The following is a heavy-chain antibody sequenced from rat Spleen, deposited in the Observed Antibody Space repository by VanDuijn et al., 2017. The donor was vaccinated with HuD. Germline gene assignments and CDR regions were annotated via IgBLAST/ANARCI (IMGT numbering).Heavy chain of an antibody. V-gene: IGHV2-43*01. Sequence: QVQLKESGPGLVQPSQTLSLTCTVSGFSLTSYHVSWVRKPPGKGLEWMGVIWTGGSTAYNSSFKSRLSVSRHISKSQVFLRMNSLQTEDTATYYCVRANRESYAHFDYWGQGVMVTVSS. J-gene: IGHJ2*01. D-gene: IGHD1-12*01. CDR2: IWTGGST. CDR1: GFSLTSYH. CDR3: VRANRESYAHFDY.